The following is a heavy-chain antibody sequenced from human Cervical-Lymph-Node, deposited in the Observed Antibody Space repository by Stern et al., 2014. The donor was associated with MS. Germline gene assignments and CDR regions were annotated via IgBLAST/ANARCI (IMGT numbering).Heavy chain of an antibody. CDR3: VLPSKVTTAAFDV. V-gene: IGHV1-69*06. Sequence: QVQLGQSGAEVKKPGSSVNVSCKASGGTFTSFSINWGRLVPGQSLEWMGGIIPIFDTPNLAQKFQGRVTITADSSTSTVYMALNSLRSDDTAVYYCVLPSKVTTAAFDVWGRGTMVTVSS. D-gene: IGHD4-17*01. CDR1: GGTFTSFS. J-gene: IGHJ3*01. CDR2: IIPIFDTP.